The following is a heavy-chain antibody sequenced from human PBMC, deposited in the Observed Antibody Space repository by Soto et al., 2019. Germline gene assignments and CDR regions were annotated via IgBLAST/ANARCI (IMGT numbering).Heavy chain of an antibody. D-gene: IGHD2-2*01. CDR3: ARDRGCSSTSCSAGWFDP. J-gene: IGHJ5*02. CDR1: GGSISSGGYY. CDR2: IYYSGST. Sequence: QVQLQESGPGLVKPSQTLSLTCTVSGGSISSGGYYWSWIRQHPGKGLEWIVYIYYSGSTYYNPSLKSRVTISVDTSKNQFSLKLSSVTAADTAVYYCARDRGCSSTSCSAGWFDPWGQGTLVTVSS. V-gene: IGHV4-31*03.